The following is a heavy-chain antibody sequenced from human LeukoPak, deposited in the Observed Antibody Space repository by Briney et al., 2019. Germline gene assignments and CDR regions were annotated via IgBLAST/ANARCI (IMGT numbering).Heavy chain of an antibody. CDR3: AKDPDGLWS. CDR1: GFTFSNYA. V-gene: IGHV3-23*01. Sequence: GGSLRLSCAASGFTFSNYAMSWVRQAPGKGLEWFSSIGASGSSTYYADSVKGRFTIPRDNPKNTLYLQMNSLRAEDTAVYYCAKDPDGLWSWGQGTLVTVSS. CDR2: IGASGSST. D-gene: IGHD4/OR15-4a*01. J-gene: IGHJ5*02.